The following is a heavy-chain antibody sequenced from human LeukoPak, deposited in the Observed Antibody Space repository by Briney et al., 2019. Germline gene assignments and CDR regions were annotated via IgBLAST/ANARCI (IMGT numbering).Heavy chain of an antibody. J-gene: IGHJ4*02. CDR2: ISGSGGST. CDR1: GVTFSSYA. CDR3: AKDISNPAMVYVFDY. Sequence: GGSLRLSCEASGVTFSSYAMSWVRQAPGKGLEWVSAISGSGGSTYYADSVKGRFTISRDNSKNTLYLQMNSLRAEDTAVYYCAKDISNPAMVYVFDYWGQGTLVTVSS. D-gene: IGHD5-18*01. V-gene: IGHV3-23*01.